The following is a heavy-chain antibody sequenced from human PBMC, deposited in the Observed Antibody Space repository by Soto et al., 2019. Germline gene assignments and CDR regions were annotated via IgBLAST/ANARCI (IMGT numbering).Heavy chain of an antibody. CDR2: ISGGGSNT. D-gene: IGHD4-4*01. V-gene: IGHV3-23*01. CDR3: AKDSNKYSSSLRGRYFDY. Sequence: RWSLRLSCSASGFPFSSYVMAWVRQAPGKGLERVSGISGGGSNTFYADSVKGRFTISRDNSKNTLLLQMNSLGAEDTAVYYCAKDSNKYSSSLRGRYFDYWGQGIGVTVS. CDR1: GFPFSSYV. J-gene: IGHJ4*02.